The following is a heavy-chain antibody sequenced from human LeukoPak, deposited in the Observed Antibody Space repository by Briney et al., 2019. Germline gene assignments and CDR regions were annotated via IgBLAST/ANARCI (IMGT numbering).Heavy chain of an antibody. CDR1: GGSFSGYY. CDR3: ARENGDYVAYYFDY. Sequence: SETLSLTCAVYGGSFSGYYWSWIRQPAGKGLEWIGRIYTSGSTNYNPSLKSRVTISVDTSKNQFSLKLSSVTAADTAVYYCARENGDYVAYYFDYWGQGTLVTVSS. CDR2: IYTSGST. V-gene: IGHV4-4*07. J-gene: IGHJ4*02. D-gene: IGHD4-17*01.